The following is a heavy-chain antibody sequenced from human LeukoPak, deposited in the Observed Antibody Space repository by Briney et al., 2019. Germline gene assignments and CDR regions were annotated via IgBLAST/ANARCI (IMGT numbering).Heavy chain of an antibody. D-gene: IGHD3-10*01. J-gene: IGHJ6*02. CDR3: ARALKFGSGSYSYYYYGMDV. CDR1: GGSFSGYY. CDR2: INHSGST. V-gene: IGHV4-34*01. Sequence: SVTLSLTCAVYGGSFSGYYWSWIRQPPGKGLEWIGEINHSGSTNYNPSLKSRVTISVDTSKNQFSLKLSSVTAADTAVYYCARALKFGSGSYSYYYYGMDVWGQGTTVTVSS.